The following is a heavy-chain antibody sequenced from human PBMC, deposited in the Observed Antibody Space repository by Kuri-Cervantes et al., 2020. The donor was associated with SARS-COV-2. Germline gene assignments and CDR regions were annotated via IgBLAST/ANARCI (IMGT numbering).Heavy chain of an antibody. J-gene: IGHJ4*02. CDR1: GFTFSSYD. CDR2: IGTAGDT. V-gene: IGHV3-13*01. Sequence: GESLKISCAASGFTFSSYDMHWVRQATGKGLEWVSAIGTAGDTYYPGSVKGRFTISRENAKNSLYLQMNSLRAGDTAVYYCARDLAYDSSGYAFDYWGQGTLVTVSS. D-gene: IGHD3-22*01. CDR3: ARDLAYDSSGYAFDY.